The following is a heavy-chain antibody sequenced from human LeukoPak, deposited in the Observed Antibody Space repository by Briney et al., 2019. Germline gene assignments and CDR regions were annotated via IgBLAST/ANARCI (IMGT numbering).Heavy chain of an antibody. V-gene: IGHV4-4*07. CDR2: IYTSGST. Sequence: SETLSLTCTVSGGSISSYYWSWIRQPAGKGLEWIGRIYTSGSTNYNPSLKSRVTMSVDTSKNQFSLELSSVTAADTAVYYCATLRYDSSGYCYYYWGQGTLVTVSS. D-gene: IGHD3-22*01. CDR3: ATLRYDSSGYCYYY. J-gene: IGHJ4*02. CDR1: GGSISSYY.